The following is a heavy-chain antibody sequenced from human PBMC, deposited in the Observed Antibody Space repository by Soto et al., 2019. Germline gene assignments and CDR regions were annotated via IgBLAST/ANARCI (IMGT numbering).Heavy chain of an antibody. J-gene: IGHJ4*02. CDR1: GGTFSSYT. V-gene: IGHV1-69*01. Sequence: QVQLVQSGAEVKKPGSSVKVSCKASGGTFSSYTISWVRQAPGQGLEWMGGIIPIFGTANYAQKFQGRVTITADESTSTAYMELSSLRSEDTAVYYCARQGGGDGYTPFDYWGQGPWSPSPQ. CDR3: ARQGGGDGYTPFDY. D-gene: IGHD5-12*01. CDR2: IIPIFGTA.